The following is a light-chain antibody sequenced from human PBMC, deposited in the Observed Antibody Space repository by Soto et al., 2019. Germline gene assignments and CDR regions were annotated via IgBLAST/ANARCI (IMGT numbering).Light chain of an antibody. J-gene: IGKJ1*01. V-gene: IGKV2-28*01. CDR3: MQALQTPA. CDR1: QSLLHSNGYNY. Sequence: DIVMTQSPLSLSVTPGEPASISCRSSQSLLHSNGYNYLDWYLQKPGQSPQLLIYLGSNRASGVPDRFSGSGSGTDFTLRISRVEPEDVGVYYCMQALQTPAFGQGTKVDIK. CDR2: LGS.